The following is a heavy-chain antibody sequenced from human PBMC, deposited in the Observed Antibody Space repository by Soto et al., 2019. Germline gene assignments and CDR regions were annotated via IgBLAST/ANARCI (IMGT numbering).Heavy chain of an antibody. V-gene: IGHV4-30-2*01. J-gene: IGHJ4*02. CDR2: IYHCGRT. Sequence: QLQLQESGSGLVKPSQTLSLTCAVSGGSISSGGYSWSWIRQPPGKGLEWISYIYHCGRTYYNPSITSRVTLTVDRSKNQCSLKLVSVTAADTAVYYCVRGVGDYWGQGTLVTVSS. CDR3: VRGVGDY. D-gene: IGHD2-15*01. CDR1: GGSISSGGYS.